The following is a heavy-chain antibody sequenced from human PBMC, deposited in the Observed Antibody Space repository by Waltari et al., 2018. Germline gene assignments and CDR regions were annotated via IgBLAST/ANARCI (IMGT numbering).Heavy chain of an antibody. CDR2: IYYSWST. Sequence: QLQLQESGPGLERPSETLSLTCIVSGGSISSSNYYWGWIRQPPGKGLEWIASIYYSWSTYNSASLKSRATISVDTFKNQVSLKLSSVAAADTAVYYCARGIYSSGWYLDAFDLWGQGTMVTVSS. CDR3: ARGIYSSGWYLDAFDL. V-gene: IGHV4-39*02. CDR1: GGSISSSNYY. D-gene: IGHD6-19*01. J-gene: IGHJ3*01.